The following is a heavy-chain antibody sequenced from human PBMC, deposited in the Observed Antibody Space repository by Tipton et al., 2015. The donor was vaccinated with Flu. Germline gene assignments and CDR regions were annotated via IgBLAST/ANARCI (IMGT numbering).Heavy chain of an antibody. D-gene: IGHD3-10*01. CDR1: GDSIGSRYY. CDR2: THASGST. Sequence: TLSLTCSVFGDSIGSRYYWAWIRQPPGKGLEWIGRTHASGSTNYNPSLKSRVTMSIDTSKNQFSLRLGPVTAADTAVYYCASSGFGKGDFWGQGTLVTVSS. J-gene: IGHJ4*02. V-gene: IGHV4-4*07. CDR3: ASSGFGKGDF.